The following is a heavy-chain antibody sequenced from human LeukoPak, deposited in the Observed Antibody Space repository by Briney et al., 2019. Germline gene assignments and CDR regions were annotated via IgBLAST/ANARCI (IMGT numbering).Heavy chain of an antibody. D-gene: IGHD5-18*01. J-gene: IGHJ4*02. CDR2: INTNTGNP. Sequence: GASVKVSCKASGYTFTNYAMNWVRQAPGQGLEWMGWINTNTGNPTYAQGLTGRFVFSLDTSASTAYLQISSLKAEDTAVYYCARDTAMVTDYWGQGTLVTVSS. CDR1: GYTFTNYA. V-gene: IGHV7-4-1*02. CDR3: ARDTAMVTDY.